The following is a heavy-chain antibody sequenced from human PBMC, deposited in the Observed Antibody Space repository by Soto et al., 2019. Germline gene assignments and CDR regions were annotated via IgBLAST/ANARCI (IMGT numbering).Heavy chain of an antibody. CDR1: GFTFSSYG. D-gene: IGHD3-9*01. J-gene: IGHJ4*02. CDR3: AKDLGITILYYFDY. Sequence: VQLVESGGGVVQPGRSLRLSCAASGFTFSSYGMHWVRQAPGKGLEWVAVISYDGSNKYYADSVKGRFTISRDNSKNTLYLQMNSLRAEDTAVYYCAKDLGITILYYFDYWGQGTLVTVSS. CDR2: ISYDGSNK. V-gene: IGHV3-30*18.